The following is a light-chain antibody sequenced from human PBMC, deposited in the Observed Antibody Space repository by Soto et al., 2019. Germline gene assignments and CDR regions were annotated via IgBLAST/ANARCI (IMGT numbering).Light chain of an antibody. CDR1: SGYVSYI. J-gene: IGLJ3*02. CDR2: LEGTGRY. Sequence: QPVLTQSYSAYSSLGSSVKLTCTLNSGYVSYIVAWHQLKPGQAPRYLMKLEGTGRYNKGSGVPDRFSGSSSGPDRYLTISNLQSEDEAEYYCETWANNIWVFGGGTKLTVL. CDR3: ETWANNIWV. V-gene: IGLV4-60*03.